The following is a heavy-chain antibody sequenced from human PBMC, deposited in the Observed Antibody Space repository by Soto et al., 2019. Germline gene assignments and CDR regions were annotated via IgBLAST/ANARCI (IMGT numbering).Heavy chain of an antibody. CDR3: ARLLPNYDFWSGYSPFDY. J-gene: IGHJ4*02. D-gene: IGHD3-3*01. CDR1: GFTFSSYS. CDR2: ISSIISYI. V-gene: IGHV3-21*01. Sequence: PGGSLRLSCAASGFTFSSYSMNWVRQAPGKGLEWVSSISSIISYIYYADSVKGRFTISRDNAKNLFYLQMNSLRAEATALFYCARLLPNYDFWSGYSPFDYWGQGTLVTVSS.